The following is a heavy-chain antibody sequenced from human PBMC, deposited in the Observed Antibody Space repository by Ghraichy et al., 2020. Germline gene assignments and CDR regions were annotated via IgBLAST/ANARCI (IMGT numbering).Heavy chain of an antibody. Sequence: GGSLRLSCVVSGFNFRSQVMSWVRQAPGKGLEWVSTIDGNGGSTYYADSVKGRFAISRDNSKNMLYLQLDSLWAGDTAVYYCAKEAGRGWFDYWGRGTLVTVSS. CDR2: IDGNGGST. V-gene: IGHV3-23*01. CDR3: AKEAGRGWFDY. J-gene: IGHJ5*01. CDR1: GFNFRSQV.